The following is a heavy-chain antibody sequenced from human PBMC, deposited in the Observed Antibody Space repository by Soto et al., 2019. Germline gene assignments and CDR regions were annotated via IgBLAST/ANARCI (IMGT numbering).Heavy chain of an antibody. CDR3: ARGIKGLLGY. J-gene: IGHJ4*02. Sequence: GASVKVSCKASCYTFTSYGFSWVRQAPGQGLEWMGTITTYTGDTNYAQKFQGRVTMTTDTSTRTAYMELRSLRSDDTAVYYCARGIKGLLGYWGQGTLVTVST. V-gene: IGHV1-18*01. D-gene: IGHD1-20*01. CDR2: ITTYTGDT. CDR1: CYTFTSYG.